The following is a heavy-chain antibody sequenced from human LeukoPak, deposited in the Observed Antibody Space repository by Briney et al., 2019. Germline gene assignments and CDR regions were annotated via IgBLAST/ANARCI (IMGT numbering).Heavy chain of an antibody. CDR1: GFTFSDYY. V-gene: IGHV3-11*04. Sequence: GGSLRLSCAASGFTFSDYYMSWIRQAPRKGLEWVSYISSSGSTIYYADSVKGRFTISRETARNSLYLQMNSLRAEVTAVYNCARESRHVDYYDSSGYYYNAFDIWGQGTMVTVSS. D-gene: IGHD3-22*01. CDR2: ISSSGSTI. J-gene: IGHJ3*02. CDR3: ARESRHVDYYDSSGYYYNAFDI.